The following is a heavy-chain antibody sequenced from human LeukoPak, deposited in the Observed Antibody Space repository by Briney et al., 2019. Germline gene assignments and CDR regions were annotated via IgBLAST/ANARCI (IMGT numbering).Heavy chain of an antibody. D-gene: IGHD3-10*01. CDR3: ARVGIRGIPETWWFDP. V-gene: IGHV4-59*01. CDR2: IYYSGST. CDR1: GGSINDYY. J-gene: IGHJ5*02. Sequence: SETLSLTCTVSGGSINDYYWSWIRQPPGKGLEWIGHIYYSGSTYYNPSLKSRDTISVDTSKNQFSLKLTSVTAADTAVYYCARVGIRGIPETWWFDPWGQGTLVTVSS.